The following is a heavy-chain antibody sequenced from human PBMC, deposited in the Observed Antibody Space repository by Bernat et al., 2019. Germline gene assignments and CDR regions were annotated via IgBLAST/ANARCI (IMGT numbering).Heavy chain of an antibody. CDR1: GDSVSSNSAA. D-gene: IGHD5-12*01. CDR2: TYYRSKWYN. CDR3: ARFGRYSGYDSDY. Sequence: QVQLQQSGPGLVKPSQTLSLTCAISGDSVSSNSAAWNWIRPSPSSGLEWLGRTYYRSKWYNDYAVSVKSRITINPDTSKNQFSLQLNSVTTEDTAVYYCARFGRYSGYDSDYWGQGTLVTVSS. V-gene: IGHV6-1*01. J-gene: IGHJ4*02.